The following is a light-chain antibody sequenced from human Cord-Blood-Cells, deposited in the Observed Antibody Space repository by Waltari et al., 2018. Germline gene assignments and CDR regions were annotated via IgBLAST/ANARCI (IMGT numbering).Light chain of an antibody. CDR3: QQYNSYSLLT. J-gene: IGKJ4*01. CDR1: QSISNW. Sequence: DIRITQSRSRLSASAGDRVIISCRASQSISNWLDWYQQKPGKAPKLLIYDASTLQSGVPSRFSCTGSGTDFTLTISSLQPDDFSTYYFQQYNSYSLLT. CDR2: DAS. V-gene: IGKV1-5*01.